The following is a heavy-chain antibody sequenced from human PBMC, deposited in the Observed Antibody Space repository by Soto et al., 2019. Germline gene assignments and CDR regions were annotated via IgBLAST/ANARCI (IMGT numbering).Heavy chain of an antibody. CDR3: AKEIWSYGTYTTDV. D-gene: IGHD2-2*01. Sequence: QVQLVESGGGVVQPGRSLRLSCAASGFTFSHYGIHWVRQAPGWGLEWVAVISFDGSDIHYADSVKGRFSISRDNSKNTLYLQMNTLRTEDTAVYYCAKEIWSYGTYTTDVWGPGTTVTVSS. V-gene: IGHV3-30*18. CDR1: GFTFSHYG. CDR2: ISFDGSDI. J-gene: IGHJ6*02.